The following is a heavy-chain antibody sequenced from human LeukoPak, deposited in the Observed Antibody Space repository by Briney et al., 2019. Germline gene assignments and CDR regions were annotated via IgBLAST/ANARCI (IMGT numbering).Heavy chain of an antibody. Sequence: GGSLRLSXAASGFTFSDHYMDWVRQAPGEGLEWVGRTRNKANNYNTEYAASVKGRFTISRDDSKNSLYLQMNSLKTEDTAVYYCTRRSYSSGWYTDYWGQGTLVTVSS. CDR3: TRRSYSSGWYTDY. V-gene: IGHV3-72*01. CDR1: GFTFSDHY. J-gene: IGHJ4*02. CDR2: TRNKANNYNT. D-gene: IGHD6-19*01.